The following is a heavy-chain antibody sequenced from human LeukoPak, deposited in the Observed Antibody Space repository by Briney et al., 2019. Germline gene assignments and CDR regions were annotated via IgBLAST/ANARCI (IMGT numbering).Heavy chain of an antibody. D-gene: IGHD3-10*01. J-gene: IGHJ4*02. V-gene: IGHV3-53*01. CDR1: GFIVSNNY. CDR2: IYSGGST. CDR3: ARGTMDRGAIPQWYYFDC. Sequence: GGSLRLSCAASGFIVSNNYMNRVRQAPGKGLEWVSVIYSGGSTYYGDSVKGRFTISRDNAKNTLYLQMNSLRAEDTAVYYCARGTMDRGAIPQWYYFDCWGQGTLVTVSS.